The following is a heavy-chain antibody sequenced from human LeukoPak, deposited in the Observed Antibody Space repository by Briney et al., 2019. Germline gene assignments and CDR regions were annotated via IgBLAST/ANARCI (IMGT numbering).Heavy chain of an antibody. CDR1: GFTVSSNY. V-gene: IGHV3-66*02. J-gene: IGHJ4*02. Sequence: GGSLRLSCAASGFTVSSNYMSWVRQAPGKGLEWVSVIYSGGSTYYADSVKGRFTISRDNSKNTLYLQMNNLRAEDTAVYYCARDLGIAAAGAFDYWGQGTLVTVSS. CDR2: IYSGGST. D-gene: IGHD6-13*01. CDR3: ARDLGIAAAGAFDY.